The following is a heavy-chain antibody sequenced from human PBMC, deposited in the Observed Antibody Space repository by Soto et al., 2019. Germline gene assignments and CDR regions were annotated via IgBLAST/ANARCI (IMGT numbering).Heavy chain of an antibody. D-gene: IGHD6-6*01. V-gene: IGHV3-23*01. CDR2: ISDRGSNT. CDR1: GFTFTTFA. CDR3: AKGGLEFSSASW. Sequence: EVQLLESGGGLVQPGGSLRLSCAASGFTFTTFAMSWVRQAPGQGLEWVSGISDRGSNTYYADAVKGRFTTTRANSQNTLYRQMYSLRADDAAVCYYAKGGLEFSSASWWGQGTLVTVAS. J-gene: IGHJ4*02.